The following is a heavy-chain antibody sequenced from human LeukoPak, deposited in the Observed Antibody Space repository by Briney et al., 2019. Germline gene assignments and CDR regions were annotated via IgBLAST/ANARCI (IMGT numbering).Heavy chain of an antibody. Sequence: ASVKVSCKASGYTFTSYYMHWVRQAPGQGLEWMGIINPSGGSTSYAQKFQGRVTMTGDTSTSTAYMELSRLRSDDMAVYYCARAYDSSGYTDYWGQGTLVTVSS. CDR3: ARAYDSSGYTDY. J-gene: IGHJ4*02. V-gene: IGHV1-46*01. CDR1: GYTFTSYY. CDR2: INPSGGST. D-gene: IGHD3-22*01.